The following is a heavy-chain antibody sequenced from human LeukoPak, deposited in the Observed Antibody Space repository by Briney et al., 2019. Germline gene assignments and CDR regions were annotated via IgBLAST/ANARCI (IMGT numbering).Heavy chain of an antibody. V-gene: IGHV3-15*01. J-gene: IGHJ4*02. CDR1: GFIFSEAW. CDR3: TTDQKWLRLALGY. Sequence: GESLRLSCAASGFIFSEAWLSWVRQAPGKGLEWVGRIKTKPEGGPTEYAAPVKGRFTISRDDSKDTLYLHMNSLKTEDTAVYYCTTDQKWLRLALGYWGQGTLATVSS. D-gene: IGHD5-12*01. CDR2: IKTKPEGGPT.